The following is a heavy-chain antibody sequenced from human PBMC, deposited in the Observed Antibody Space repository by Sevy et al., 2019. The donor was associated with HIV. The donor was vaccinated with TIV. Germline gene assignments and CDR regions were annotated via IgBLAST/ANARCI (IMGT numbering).Heavy chain of an antibody. D-gene: IGHD4-17*01. J-gene: IGHJ5*02. CDR3: ARDQHDYAGNLRTGWFDP. CDR1: GFTFSSYG. V-gene: IGHV3-30*03. CDR2: ISYDGSNK. Sequence: GGSLRLSCAASGFTFSSYGMHWVRQAPGKGLEWVAVISYDGSNKYYADSVKGRFTISRDNSKNTLYLQVKSLRTEDTAVYYCARDQHDYAGNLRTGWFDPWGQGTLVTVSS.